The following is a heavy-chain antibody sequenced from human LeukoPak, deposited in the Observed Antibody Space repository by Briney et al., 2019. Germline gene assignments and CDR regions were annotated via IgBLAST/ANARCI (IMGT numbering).Heavy chain of an antibody. CDR2: IYYSGNT. V-gene: IGHV4-59*12. J-gene: IGHJ6*02. CDR3: AREKLWSGYYGYGMDV. Sequence: SETLSLTCNVSGGSISSYYWSWIRQPPGRGLEWIGYIYYSGNTNYNPSLKSRVTIPLDTSKNHFSLKLSSVTAADTAVYYCAREKLWSGYYGYGMDVWGQGTTVTVSS. CDR1: GGSISSYY. D-gene: IGHD3-3*01.